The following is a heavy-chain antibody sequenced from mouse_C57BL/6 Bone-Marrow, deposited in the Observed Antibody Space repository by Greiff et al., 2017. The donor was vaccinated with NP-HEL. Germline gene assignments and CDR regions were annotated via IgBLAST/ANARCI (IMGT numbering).Heavy chain of an antibody. D-gene: IGHD2-2*01. J-gene: IGHJ2*01. CDR3: ANLLWLRRDYFDY. CDR2: IFPGSGST. CDR1: GYTFTDYY. V-gene: IGHV1-75*01. Sequence: VQLQQSGPELVKPGASVKISCKASGYTFTDYYINWVKQRPGQGLEWIGWIFPGSGSTYYNEKFKGKATLTVDKSSSTAYMLLSSLTSEDSAVYFCANLLWLRRDYFDYWGQGTTLTVSS.